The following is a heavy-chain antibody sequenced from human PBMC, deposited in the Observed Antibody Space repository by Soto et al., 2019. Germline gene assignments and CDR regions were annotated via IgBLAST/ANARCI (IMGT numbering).Heavy chain of an antibody. CDR3: ARLYGSGRPSDY. V-gene: IGHV4-39*01. D-gene: IGHD3-10*01. CDR2: IYYSGST. Sequence: ASETLSLTCTVSGGSISSSSYYWGWIRQPPGKGLEWIGSIYYSGSTYYNPSLKSRVTISVDTSKNQFSLKLSSVTAADTAVYYCARLYGSGRPSDYWGQGTLVTVSS. CDR1: GGSISSSSYY. J-gene: IGHJ4*02.